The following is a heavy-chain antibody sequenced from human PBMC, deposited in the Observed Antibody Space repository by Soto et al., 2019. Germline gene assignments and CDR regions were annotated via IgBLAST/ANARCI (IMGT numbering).Heavy chain of an antibody. V-gene: IGHV3-15*01. CDR3: TTGYRFGTYYFDY. CDR2: IKSKTDGGTT. D-gene: IGHD5-18*01. Sequence: GGSLRLSCAASGFTFSNAWMSWVRQAPGKGLEWVGRIKSKTDGGTTDYAAPVKGRFTISRDDSKNTLYLQMNSLKTEDAAVYYCTTGYRFGTYYFDYWGQGTLVTVS. J-gene: IGHJ4*02. CDR1: GFTFSNAW.